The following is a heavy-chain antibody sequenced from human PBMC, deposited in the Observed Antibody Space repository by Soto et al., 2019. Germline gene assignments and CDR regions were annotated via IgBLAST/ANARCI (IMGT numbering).Heavy chain of an antibody. CDR2: IYYSGST. D-gene: IGHD3-10*01. Sequence: SETLSLTCTVSGGSISSGDYYWSWIRQPPGKGLEWIGYIYYSGSTYYNPSLKSRVTISVDTSKNQFSLKLSSVTAADTAVYYCARTSGEPEGNWFDPWGQRTLVTVSS. CDR3: ARTSGEPEGNWFDP. CDR1: GGSISSGDYY. J-gene: IGHJ5*02. V-gene: IGHV4-30-4*01.